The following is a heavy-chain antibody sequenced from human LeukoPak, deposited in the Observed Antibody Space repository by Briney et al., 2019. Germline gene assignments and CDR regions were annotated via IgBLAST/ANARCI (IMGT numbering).Heavy chain of an antibody. Sequence: PSETLSLTCTVSGGSISSSSYYWGWIRQPPGKGLEWIGRIYYSGSTYYNPSLKSRVTISVDTSKNQFSLKLSSVTAADTAVYYCASPSGSYYEHSPLDYWGQGTLVTVSS. D-gene: IGHD1-26*01. V-gene: IGHV4-39*01. CDR1: GGSISSSSYY. J-gene: IGHJ4*02. CDR2: IYYSGST. CDR3: ASPSGSYYEHSPLDY.